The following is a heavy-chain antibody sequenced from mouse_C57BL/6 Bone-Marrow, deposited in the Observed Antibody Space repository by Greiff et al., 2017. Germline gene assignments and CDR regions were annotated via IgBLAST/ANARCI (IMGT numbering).Heavy chain of an antibody. CDR3: ARKEWLPSMDY. CDR2: INPNNGGT. V-gene: IGHV1-22*01. Sequence: EVMLVESGPELVKPGASVKMSCKASGYTFTDYNMHWVKQSHGKSLEWIGYINPNNGGTSYNQKFKGKATLTVNKSSSTAYMELRSLTSEDSAVYYCARKEWLPSMDYWGQGTSVTVSS. D-gene: IGHD2-2*01. CDR1: GYTFTDYN. J-gene: IGHJ4*01.